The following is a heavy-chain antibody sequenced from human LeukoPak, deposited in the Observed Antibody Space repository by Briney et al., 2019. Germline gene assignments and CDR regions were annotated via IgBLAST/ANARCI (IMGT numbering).Heavy chain of an antibody. D-gene: IGHD6-13*01. CDR1: GFTFSSYA. J-gene: IGHJ4*02. CDR3: AKDVGFGGFRTISSWYDY. Sequence: PGGSLRLSCAASGFTFSSYAMSWVRQAPGKGLEWVSAISGSGGSTYNADSVKGRFTISRDNSKNTLYLQMNSLRAEDTAVYYCAKDVGFGGFRTISSWYDYWGQGTLVTVSS. V-gene: IGHV3-23*01. CDR2: ISGSGGST.